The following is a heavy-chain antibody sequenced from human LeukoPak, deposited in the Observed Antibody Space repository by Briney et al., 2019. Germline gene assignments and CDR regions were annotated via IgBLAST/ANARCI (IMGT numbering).Heavy chain of an antibody. CDR2: IYYSGST. CDR1: GGSISSYY. CDR3: ARQVSSVVTAFFDY. D-gene: IGHD2-21*02. J-gene: IGHJ4*02. Sequence: PSETLSLTCTVSGGSISSYYWSWIRQPPGKGLEWIGYIYYSGSTNYNPSLKSRVTISVDTSKNQFSLKLSSVTAADTAVYYCARQVSSVVTAFFDYWGQGTLVTVSS. V-gene: IGHV4-59*08.